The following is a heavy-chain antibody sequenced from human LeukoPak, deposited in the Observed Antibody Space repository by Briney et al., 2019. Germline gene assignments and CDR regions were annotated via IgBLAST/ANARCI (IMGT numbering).Heavy chain of an antibody. CDR1: GGSISSGGYY. J-gene: IGHJ4*02. D-gene: IGHD4-11*01. V-gene: IGHV4-31*03. Sequence: PSETLSLACTVSGGSISSGGYYWSWIRQHPGKGLEWIGYIYYSGSTYYNPSLKSRVTISVDTSKNQFSLKLSSVTAADTAVYYCARVTDSNYELIDYWGQGTLVTVSS. CDR3: ARVTDSNYELIDY. CDR2: IYYSGST.